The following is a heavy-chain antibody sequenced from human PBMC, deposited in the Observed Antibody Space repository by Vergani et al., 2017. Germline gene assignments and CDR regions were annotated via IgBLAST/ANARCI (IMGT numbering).Heavy chain of an antibody. CDR1: GFTFSSYA. D-gene: IGHD3-10*01. CDR2: ISYDGSNK. CDR3: AKDRYYGSGSYYNLFDY. J-gene: IGHJ4*02. V-gene: IGHV3-30-3*01. Sequence: VQLVESGGGLVQPGRSLRLSCAASGFTFSSYAVHWVRQAPGKGLEWVAVISYDGSNKYYADSVKGRFTISRDNSKNTLYLQMNSLRAEDTAVYYCAKDRYYGSGSYYNLFDYWGQGTLVTVSS.